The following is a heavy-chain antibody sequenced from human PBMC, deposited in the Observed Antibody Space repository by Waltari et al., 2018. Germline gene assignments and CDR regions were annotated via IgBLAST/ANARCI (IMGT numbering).Heavy chain of an antibody. CDR1: GYTFTSYA. Sequence: QVQLVQSGAEVKKPGDSVKVSCKASGYTFTSYAMHWVRQSPGQRLEWMGWINAGNGNTKYSQKFQGRVTNTRDTSASTAYMELSSLRSEDTAVYYCARPGYSSSWYNGYYYYGMDVWGQGTTVTVSS. J-gene: IGHJ6*02. D-gene: IGHD6-13*01. V-gene: IGHV1-3*01. CDR2: INAGNGNT. CDR3: ARPGYSSSWYNGYYYYGMDV.